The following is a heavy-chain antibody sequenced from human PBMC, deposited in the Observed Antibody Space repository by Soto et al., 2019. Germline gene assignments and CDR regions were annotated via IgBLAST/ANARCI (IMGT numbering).Heavy chain of an antibody. CDR3: ARDHSDSSGYSTVTDY. CDR2: IKQDGSEK. CDR1: GFTFSSYW. Sequence: PGGSLRLSCAASGFTFSSYWMSWVRQAPGKGLEWVANIKQDGSEKYYVDSVKGRFTISRDNAKNSLYLQMNSLRAEDTAVYYCARDHSDSSGYSTVTDYWGQGTLVTVSS. V-gene: IGHV3-7*05. D-gene: IGHD3-22*01. J-gene: IGHJ4*02.